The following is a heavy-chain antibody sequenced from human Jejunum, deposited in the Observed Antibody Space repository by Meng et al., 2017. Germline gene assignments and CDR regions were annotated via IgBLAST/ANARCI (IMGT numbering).Heavy chain of an antibody. CDR2: INPNSGAT. CDR3: ATNTYDSTNYWAY. J-gene: IGHJ1*01. CDR1: GYSFTGSF. D-gene: IGHD2-8*01. Sequence: QVRRWRCGAEMGEPGAAVKVSCKASGYSFTGSFMHWVRRAPGQGFEWLGRINPNSGATDYAQNFHGRVTMTRDTSITTAFMELSSLTSDDTAVYYCATNTYDSTNYWAYWGQGTLVTVSS. V-gene: IGHV1-2*06.